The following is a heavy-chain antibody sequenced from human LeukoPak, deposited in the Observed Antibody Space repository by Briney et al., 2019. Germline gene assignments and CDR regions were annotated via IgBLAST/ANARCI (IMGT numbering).Heavy chain of an antibody. CDR1: GGSVSSSSYY. CDR3: ARRPLAAATRFDP. CDR2: IYYSRST. V-gene: IGHV4-39*01. Sequence: SETLSLTCTVSGGSVSSSSYYWGWIRQPPGKGLEWIGSIYYSRSTYYNPSLRSRVTISVDTSKNQFSLRLSSVTAADTAVYYCARRPLAAATRFDPWGQGTLVTVSS. J-gene: IGHJ5*02. D-gene: IGHD6-13*01.